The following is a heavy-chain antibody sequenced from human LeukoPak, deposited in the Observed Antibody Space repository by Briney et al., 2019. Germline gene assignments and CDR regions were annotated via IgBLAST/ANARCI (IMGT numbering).Heavy chain of an antibody. J-gene: IGHJ4*02. Sequence: GGSLRLSCAASGFTFSSYSMNWVRQAPGKGLEWVSSISSSSSYIYYAGSVKGRFTISRDNAKNSLYLQMNSLRAEDTAVYYCASFVGGSGSRDYWGQGTLVTVSS. D-gene: IGHD3-10*01. CDR1: GFTFSSYS. CDR2: ISSSSSYI. CDR3: ASFVGGSGSRDY. V-gene: IGHV3-21*01.